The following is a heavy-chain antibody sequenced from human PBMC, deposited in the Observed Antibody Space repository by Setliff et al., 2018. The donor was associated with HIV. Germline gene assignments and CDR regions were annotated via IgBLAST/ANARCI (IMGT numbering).Heavy chain of an antibody. J-gene: IGHJ1*01. CDR3: ATADGSGFFAY. CDR2: ISSRGTTR. D-gene: IGHD3-10*01. V-gene: IGHV3-11*01. CDR1: GFTFSDYY. Sequence: PGGSLRLSCVASGFTFSDYYITWIRHTPEKGLEWPSYISSRGTTRHYTDSLKGRFIVSRDNAMNSSYLHLSSLRADDTAVYYCATADGSGFFAYWGQGTQVTVSS.